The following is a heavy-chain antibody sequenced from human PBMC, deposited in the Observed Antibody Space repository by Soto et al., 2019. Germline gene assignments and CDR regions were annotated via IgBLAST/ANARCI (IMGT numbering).Heavy chain of an antibody. D-gene: IGHD5-12*01. CDR1: GGTFSSCA. V-gene: IGHV1-69*13. CDR2: IIPIFGTA. Sequence: SVKVSCKASGGTFSSCAISWVRQAPGQGLEWMGGIIPIFGTANYAQKFQGRVTITADESTSTAYMELGSLRSEDTAVYYCASDRGGYDVGVDHWGQGTLVTVSS. J-gene: IGHJ4*02. CDR3: ASDRGGYDVGVDH.